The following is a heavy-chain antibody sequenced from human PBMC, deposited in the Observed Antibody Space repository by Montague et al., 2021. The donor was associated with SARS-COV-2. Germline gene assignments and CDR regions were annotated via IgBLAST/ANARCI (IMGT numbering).Heavy chain of an antibody. V-gene: IGHV4-34*01. CDR1: RGSFKSYY. J-gene: IGHJ4*03. Sequence: SETLSLTCAVYRGSFKSYYWTGIPQAPGKGLPWIGEINHSGTTSYNPSLKSRVTMWKDPSRGQFPLRLNSVSAADTAVYFCARGRPVQGSIRHFESVSSGVLDLWAPGSLVIVS. CDR3: ARGRPVQGSIRHFESVSSGVLDL. D-gene: IGHD2-8*01. CDR2: INHSGTT.